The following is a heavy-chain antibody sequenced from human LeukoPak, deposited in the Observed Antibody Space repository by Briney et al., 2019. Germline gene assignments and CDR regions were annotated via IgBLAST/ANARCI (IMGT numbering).Heavy chain of an antibody. CDR2: IYTSGST. CDR3: ARAGWEGAFDI. Sequence: SQTLSLTCTVSGGSISSDSYYWSWIRQPAGKGLEWIGRIYTSGSTNYNPSLKSRVTISVDTSKNQFSLKLSSVTAADTAVYYCARAGWEGAFDIWGQGTMVTVSS. V-gene: IGHV4-61*02. D-gene: IGHD1-26*01. J-gene: IGHJ3*02. CDR1: GGSISSDSYY.